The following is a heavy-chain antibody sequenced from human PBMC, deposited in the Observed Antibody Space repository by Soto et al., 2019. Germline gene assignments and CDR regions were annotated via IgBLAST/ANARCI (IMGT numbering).Heavy chain of an antibody. D-gene: IGHD2-2*01. V-gene: IGHV3-53*01. Sequence: PGGSLRLSCAASGFTVSSNYMSWVRQAPGKGLEWVSVIYSGGSTYYADSVKGRFTISRDNSKNTLYLQMNSLRAEDTAVYYCARQDIVLVPAAMRSDAFDIWGQGTMVTVSS. CDR2: IYSGGST. CDR1: GFTVSSNY. J-gene: IGHJ3*02. CDR3: ARQDIVLVPAAMRSDAFDI.